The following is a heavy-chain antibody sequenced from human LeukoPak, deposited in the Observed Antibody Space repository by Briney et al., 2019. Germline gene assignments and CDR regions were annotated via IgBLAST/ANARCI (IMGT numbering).Heavy chain of an antibody. Sequence: SVKVSCKASGGIFSSYVMSWVRQAPGQGLEWMGGIMPICGTPNYAQKFQGRVTITADESTSTAYMELSSLRFEDTAVYFCARGGGDILTGYPFYFDNWGQGTLVTVSS. CDR3: ARGGGDILTGYPFYFDN. CDR2: IMPICGTP. CDR1: GGIFSSYV. V-gene: IGHV1-69*13. D-gene: IGHD3-9*01. J-gene: IGHJ4*02.